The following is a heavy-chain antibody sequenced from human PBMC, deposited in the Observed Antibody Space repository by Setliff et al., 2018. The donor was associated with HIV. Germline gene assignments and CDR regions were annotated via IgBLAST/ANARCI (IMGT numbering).Heavy chain of an antibody. V-gene: IGHV3-53*01. Sequence: GGSLRLSCAASGFTVSSNYMTWVRQAPGKGLEWVSVIYSGGSTYYADSVKGRFTISRDNVKSSLFLQMNSLKAEDTAVYYCARAYNVYDYRFDSSGYDYWGQGTLVTVSS. J-gene: IGHJ4*02. CDR2: IYSGGST. CDR1: GFTVSSNY. CDR3: ARAYNVYDYRFDSSGYDY. D-gene: IGHD3-22*01.